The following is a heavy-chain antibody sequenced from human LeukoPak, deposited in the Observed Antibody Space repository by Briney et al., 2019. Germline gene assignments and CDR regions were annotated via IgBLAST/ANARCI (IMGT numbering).Heavy chain of an antibody. D-gene: IGHD2-15*01. Sequence: SVKVSCKTFGGSFSSEAISWVRQAPGQGLEWMGGIIPIFRTPNYAQNFQGRVTITTDESTSTAYMEASSVRSEDTAVYYGGRKAGDCGGHSFYSIDYWGQGTLVTVSS. V-gene: IGHV1-69*05. CDR2: IIPIFRTP. CDR1: GGSFSSEA. J-gene: IGHJ4*02. CDR3: GRKAGDCGGHSFYSIDY.